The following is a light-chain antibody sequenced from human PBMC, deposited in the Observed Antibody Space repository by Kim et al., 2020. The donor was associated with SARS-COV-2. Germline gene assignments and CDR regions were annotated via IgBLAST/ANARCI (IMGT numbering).Light chain of an antibody. CDR3: QQYLIYST. J-gene: IGKJ2*01. V-gene: IGKV1-5*01. CDR2: DAS. Sequence: GDRVTIPCRASQGIMSSLAWYQQKPGRAPKLLMYDASTVESGVPSRFSGSGSGTEFTLTITSLQPDDFATYYCQQYLIYSTFGQGTKLEI. CDR1: QGIMSS.